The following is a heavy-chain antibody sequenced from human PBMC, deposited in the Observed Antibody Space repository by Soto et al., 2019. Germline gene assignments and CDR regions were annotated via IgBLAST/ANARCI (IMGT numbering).Heavy chain of an antibody. CDR3: TQAGYCSSTSCYHY. CDR2: IIPILGIA. Sequence: QVQLVQSGAEVKKPGSSVKVSCKASGGTFSSYTISWVRQAPGQGLEWMGRIIPILGIANYAQKFQGRVTITADKTTSTAYMELSSLRSEDTAVYYWTQAGYCSSTSCYHYWGQGTLVTVSS. CDR1: GGTFSSYT. V-gene: IGHV1-69*02. J-gene: IGHJ4*02. D-gene: IGHD2-2*01.